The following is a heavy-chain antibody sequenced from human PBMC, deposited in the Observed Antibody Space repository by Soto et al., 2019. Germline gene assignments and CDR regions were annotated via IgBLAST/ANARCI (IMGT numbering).Heavy chain of an antibody. V-gene: IGHV3-11*01. D-gene: IGHD4-17*01. Sequence: GGSLRLSCAASGFTFSDYYMSWIRQAPGKGLEWVSYISSSGSTIYDAYSVKGLFTISRDTAKNSLYLQMNSLRAEDTDVYYWARDVSQRRFDAFDIWGQGTMVTVSS. CDR2: ISSSGSTI. CDR3: ARDVSQRRFDAFDI. CDR1: GFTFSDYY. J-gene: IGHJ3*02.